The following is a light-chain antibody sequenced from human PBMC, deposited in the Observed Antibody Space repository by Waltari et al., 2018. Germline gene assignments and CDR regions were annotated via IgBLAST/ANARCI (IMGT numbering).Light chain of an antibody. V-gene: IGKV4-1*01. CDR3: QQFYSLPVT. Sequence: DIVMTQSPDSLAVSLGERATINCKSSQSVLYSSNNKNYVAWYQQKPGQPPKLLVYWASTRESGVPDRFSGSGSGTDFSFTISSLQAEDVAVYYCQQFYSLPVTFGGGTNVEIK. J-gene: IGKJ4*01. CDR2: WAS. CDR1: QSVLYSSNNKNY.